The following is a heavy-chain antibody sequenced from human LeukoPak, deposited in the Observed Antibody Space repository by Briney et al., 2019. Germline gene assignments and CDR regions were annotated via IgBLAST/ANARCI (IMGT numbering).Heavy chain of an antibody. J-gene: IGHJ4*02. CDR1: GGSFSGYY. CDR3: TRGRAYYDSTGYYY. Sequence: KASETLSLTCAVYGGSFSGYYWSWIRQPPGKGLEWIGHTYYSGNTNYNPSLKSRVTISIDTSKNQFSLKLSSVTAADTAVYYCTRGRAYYDSTGYYYWGRGILVTVSS. D-gene: IGHD3-22*01. CDR2: TYYSGNT. V-gene: IGHV4-59*01.